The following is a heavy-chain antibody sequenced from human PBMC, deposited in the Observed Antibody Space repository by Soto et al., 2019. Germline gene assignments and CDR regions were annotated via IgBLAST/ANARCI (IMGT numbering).Heavy chain of an antibody. D-gene: IGHD4-4*01. CDR1: GGSISSYY. J-gene: IGHJ4*02. CDR2: IYSSGST. V-gene: IGHV4-4*07. CDR3: ARDSLHDGGAAFDY. Sequence: AGTLSLTCTVSGGSISSYYWSWVRQAAGKGLEWIGRIYSSGSTNYTPSVKGRVTMSVDKSKNQFSLKLSTVTAADTAVYYCARDSLHDGGAAFDYWGQGTLVTVSS.